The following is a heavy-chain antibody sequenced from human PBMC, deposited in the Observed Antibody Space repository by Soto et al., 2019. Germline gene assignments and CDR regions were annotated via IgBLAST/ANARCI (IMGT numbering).Heavy chain of an antibody. Sequence: GGSLRLSCAASGFTVTNSYMAWVRQAPGKGLEWVSVVYTSGRTYHADSVKGRFTVSRDISTNMFFLQMNKLSAEDTAIYYCARHGSGYYPYFDYWGQGTLVTVSS. CDR3: ARHGSGYYPYFDY. CDR1: GFTVTNSY. D-gene: IGHD3-22*01. J-gene: IGHJ4*02. CDR2: VYTSGRT. V-gene: IGHV3-66*04.